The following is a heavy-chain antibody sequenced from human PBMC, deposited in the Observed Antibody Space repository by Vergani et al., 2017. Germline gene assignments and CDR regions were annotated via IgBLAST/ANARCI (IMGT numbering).Heavy chain of an antibody. V-gene: IGHV4-31*03. CDR3: AGYDIVVVPAAHYYYGMDV. J-gene: IGHJ6*02. Sequence: QVQLQESGPGLVKPSQTLSLTCTVSGGSISSGGYYWSWIRQHPGKGLEWIGYIYYSGSTYYNPSLKSRVTISVDTSKNQFSLKLSSVTAADTAVYYCAGYDIVVVPAAHYYYGMDVWGQGTTVTVSS. CDR1: GGSISSGGYY. D-gene: IGHD2-2*01. CDR2: IYYSGST.